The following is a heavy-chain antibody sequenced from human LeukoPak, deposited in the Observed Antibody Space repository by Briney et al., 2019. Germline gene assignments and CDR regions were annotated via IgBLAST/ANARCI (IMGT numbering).Heavy chain of an antibody. J-gene: IGHJ5*01. D-gene: IGHD1-1*01. V-gene: IGHV1-8*01. CDR1: GYTFTSYD. Sequence: ASVKVSCKASGYTFTSYDINWVRQATGQGLEWMGWINPNSGGTNYAQKFQGRVTMTEDTSTDTAYMELRSLRSEDTAVYYCATEKDELLDSWGQGTLVTVSS. CDR2: INPNSGGT. CDR3: ATEKDELLDS.